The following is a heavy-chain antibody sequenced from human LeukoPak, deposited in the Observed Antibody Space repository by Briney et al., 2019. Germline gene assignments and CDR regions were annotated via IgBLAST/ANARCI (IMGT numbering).Heavy chain of an antibody. V-gene: IGHV3-23*01. CDR3: AKDGGQGADY. CDR1: GFTFSSYG. Sequence: GGTLRLSCATSGFTFSSYGMSWVRQAPGKGLEWVSAISGSGGSTYYADSVKGRFTISRDNSKNTLYLQMNSLRAEDMAVYYCAKDGGQGADYWGQGTLVTVSS. J-gene: IGHJ4*02. CDR2: ISGSGGST. D-gene: IGHD3-16*01.